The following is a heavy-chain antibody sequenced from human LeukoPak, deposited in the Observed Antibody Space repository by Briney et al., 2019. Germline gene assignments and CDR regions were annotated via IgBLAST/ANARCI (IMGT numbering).Heavy chain of an antibody. CDR3: ARLLYSSGWYSAFDI. J-gene: IGHJ3*02. D-gene: IGHD6-19*01. CDR2: IYYSGTT. Sequence: PSETLSLTCTVSGGSLSSGTYYWGWIRQPPGQGLEWIGSIYYSGTTYYNPSLKSRVTISVDTSKNQFSLRLSSVTAADTAVYYCARLLYSSGWYSAFDIWGQGTMVTVSS. CDR1: GGSLSSGTYY. V-gene: IGHV4-39*01.